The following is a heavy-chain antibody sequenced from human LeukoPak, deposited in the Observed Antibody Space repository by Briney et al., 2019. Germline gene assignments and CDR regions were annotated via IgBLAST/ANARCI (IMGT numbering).Heavy chain of an antibody. D-gene: IGHD3-10*01. Sequence: SETLSLTCTVSGGSVSSGSYYWSWIRQPPGKGLEWIAYIYYTGNTNYNPSLKSRVTISVDTSKNQFSLKLSSVTAADTAVYYCARDPHGLDSWGQGTLVTVSS. CDR3: ARDPHGLDS. CDR1: GGSVSSGSYY. V-gene: IGHV4-61*01. J-gene: IGHJ4*02. CDR2: IYYTGNT.